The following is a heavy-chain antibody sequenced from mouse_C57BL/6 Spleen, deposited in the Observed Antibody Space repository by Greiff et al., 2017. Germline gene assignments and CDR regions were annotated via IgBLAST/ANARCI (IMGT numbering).Heavy chain of an antibody. CDR2: IDPSDSYT. Sequence: QVQLQQSGAELVRPGTSVKLSCKASGYTFTSYWMHWVKQRPGKGLEWIGVIDPSDSYTNYNQKFKGKATLTVDTSSSTAYMQLRSLTSEDSAVCYCASSGINYWYFDVWGTGTTVTVSS. CDR3: ASSGINYWYFDV. D-gene: IGHD2-4*01. J-gene: IGHJ1*03. V-gene: IGHV1-59*01. CDR1: GYTFTSYW.